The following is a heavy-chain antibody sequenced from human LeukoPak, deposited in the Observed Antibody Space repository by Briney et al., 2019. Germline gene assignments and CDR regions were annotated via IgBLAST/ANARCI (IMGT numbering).Heavy chain of an antibody. J-gene: IGHJ6*03. CDR1: GFTFDDYG. D-gene: IGHD1-14*01. V-gene: IGHV3-20*01. Sequence: GGSLRLSCAASGFTFDDYGMSWVRQAPGKGLEWVSGINWNGGSTGYADSVKGRFTISRDNAKNSLYLQMNSLRAEDTALYHCAREGSPEGGYYYYYYMDVWGKGTTVTVSS. CDR3: AREGSPEGGYYYYYYMDV. CDR2: INWNGGST.